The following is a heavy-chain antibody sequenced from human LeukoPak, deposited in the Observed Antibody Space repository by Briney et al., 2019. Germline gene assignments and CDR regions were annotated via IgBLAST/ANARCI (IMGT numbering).Heavy chain of an antibody. J-gene: IGHJ5*02. D-gene: IGHD6-13*01. CDR2: FDPEDGET. V-gene: IGHV1-24*01. CDR1: GYTLTELS. Sequence: ASVKVSCKVSGYTLTELSMHWVRQAPGKGLEWRGGFDPEDGETIYAQKFQGRVTMTEDTSTDTAYMELSSLRSEDTAVYYCATLGYSSSWLGGNWFDPWGQGTLVTVSS. CDR3: ATLGYSSSWLGGNWFDP.